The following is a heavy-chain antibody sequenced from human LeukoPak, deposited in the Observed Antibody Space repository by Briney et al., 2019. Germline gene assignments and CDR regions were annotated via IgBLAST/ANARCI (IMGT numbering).Heavy chain of an antibody. D-gene: IGHD6-25*01. CDR2: INHSGTT. Sequence: SETLSLTCAVFGGSLSGYYWSWIRQPPGKGPEWIGEINHSGTTNYNPSLKSRVTISVDTSKNQFSLKLSSVTAADTAVYYCAREAASSQLYYYYYYMDVWGKGTTVTVSS. CDR3: AREAASSQLYYYYYYMDV. CDR1: GGSLSGYY. V-gene: IGHV4-34*01. J-gene: IGHJ6*03.